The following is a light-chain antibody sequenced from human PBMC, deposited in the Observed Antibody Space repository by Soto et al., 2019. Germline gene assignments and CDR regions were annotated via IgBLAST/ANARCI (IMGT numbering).Light chain of an antibody. CDR1: QSVSSSY. J-gene: IGKJ2*01. Sequence: EIVLTQSPGTLSLSPGEIATLSCRASQSVSSSYLAWYQQKPGQAPRLLIYGASSRATGIPDRFSGSGSGTDFTLTISRLEPEDFAVYYCQQYGSSPRYTFGRGTKLEIK. CDR2: GAS. CDR3: QQYGSSPRYT. V-gene: IGKV3-20*01.